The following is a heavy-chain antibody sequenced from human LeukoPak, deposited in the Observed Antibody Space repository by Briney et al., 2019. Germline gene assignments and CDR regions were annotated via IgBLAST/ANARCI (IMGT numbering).Heavy chain of an antibody. J-gene: IGHJ3*02. CDR1: GYTFTGYY. D-gene: IGHD1-26*01. CDR3: ARDQRVGATAYAFDI. Sequence: GASVKVSCKASGYTFTGYYMHWVRQAPGQGLEWMGGIIPIFGTANYAQKFQGRVTITADESTSTAYMELSSLRSEDTAVYYCARDQRVGATAYAFDIWGQGTMVTVSS. V-gene: IGHV1-69*13. CDR2: IIPIFGTA.